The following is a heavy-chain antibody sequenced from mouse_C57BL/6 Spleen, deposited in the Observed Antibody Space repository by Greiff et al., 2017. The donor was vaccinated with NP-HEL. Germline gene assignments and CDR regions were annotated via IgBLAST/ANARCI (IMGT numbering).Heavy chain of an antibody. V-gene: IGHV1-82*01. CDR1: GYAFSSSW. J-gene: IGHJ4*01. CDR2: IYPGDGDT. CDR3: ARFYDYPYAMDY. Sequence: QVQLQQSGPELVKPGASVKISCKASGYAFSSSWMNWVKQRPGKGLEWIGRIYPGDGDTNYNGKFKGKATLTADKSSSTAYMQLSSLTSEDSAVYFCARFYDYPYAMDYWGQGTSVTVSS. D-gene: IGHD2-4*01.